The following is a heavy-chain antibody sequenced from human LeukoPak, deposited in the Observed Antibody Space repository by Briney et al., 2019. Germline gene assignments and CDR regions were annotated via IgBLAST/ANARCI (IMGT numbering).Heavy chain of an antibody. CDR2: IIPIFGTA. Sequence: SVKVSCTASGGTFSSYAISWVRQAPGQGLEWMGGIIPIFGTANYAQKFQGRVTITADESTSTAYMELSSLRSEDTAVYYCARGTRLGQYYFDYWGQGTLVTVSS. CDR1: GGTFSSYA. J-gene: IGHJ4*02. D-gene: IGHD6-25*01. V-gene: IGHV1-69*13. CDR3: ARGTRLGQYYFDY.